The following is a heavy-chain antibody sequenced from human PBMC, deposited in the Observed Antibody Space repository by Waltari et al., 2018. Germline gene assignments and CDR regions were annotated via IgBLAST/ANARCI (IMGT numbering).Heavy chain of an antibody. CDR3: ARLTRQATYYYDSSGYLLDY. CDR1: GGSISSSSYY. Sequence: QLQLQESGPGLVKPSETLSLTCTVSGGSISSSSYYWGWIRQPPGKGLEWIGSIYYRGRRYDNPSLKSRVTISVDTSKNQFSLKLSSVTAADTAVYYWARLTRQATYYYDSSGYLLDYWGQGTLVTVSS. CDR2: IYYRGRR. D-gene: IGHD3-22*01. J-gene: IGHJ4*02. V-gene: IGHV4-39*01.